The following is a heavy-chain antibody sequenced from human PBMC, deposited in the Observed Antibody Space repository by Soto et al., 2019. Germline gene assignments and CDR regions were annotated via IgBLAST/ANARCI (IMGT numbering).Heavy chain of an antibody. V-gene: IGHV4-31*03. CDR3: ARGAARPTTYYFDY. D-gene: IGHD6-6*01. J-gene: IGHJ4*02. Sequence: SETLSLTCTVSGGSISSGGYYWSWIRQHPGKGLEWIGYIYYSGSTYCNPSLKSRVTISVDTSKNQFSLKLSSVTAADTAVYYCARGAARPTTYYFDYWGQGTLVTVSS. CDR2: IYYSGST. CDR1: GGSISSGGYY.